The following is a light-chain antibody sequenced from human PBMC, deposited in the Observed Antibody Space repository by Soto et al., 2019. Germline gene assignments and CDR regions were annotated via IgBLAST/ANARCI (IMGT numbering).Light chain of an antibody. J-gene: IGKJ4*01. CDR2: GAS. V-gene: IGKV3-20*01. CDR1: QGVNNNY. CDR3: QQYGIPPLT. Sequence: EIVLTQSPDTLYLTPGERGTLSCRASQGVNNNYLAWYQQKPGQAPRLLIYGASTRVTGIPDRFSGSGYGTDFTLTISRREPEDLAVYYCQQYGIPPLTFGGGTKVEIK.